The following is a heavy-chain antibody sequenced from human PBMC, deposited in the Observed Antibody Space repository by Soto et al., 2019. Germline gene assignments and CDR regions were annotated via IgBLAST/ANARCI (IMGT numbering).Heavy chain of an antibody. D-gene: IGHD1-26*01. CDR2: IYYTGST. CDR3: ARHPGSSYAPLDF. Sequence: SETLSLTCTVSGGSISSSSYYWGWIRQPPGKGLEWIGTIYYTGSTYYNPSLRSRVTISVDKSKNHFSLKLSSVTAADTAVYYCARHPGSSYAPLDFWGQGTLVTVSS. J-gene: IGHJ4*02. CDR1: GGSISSSSYY. V-gene: IGHV4-39*01.